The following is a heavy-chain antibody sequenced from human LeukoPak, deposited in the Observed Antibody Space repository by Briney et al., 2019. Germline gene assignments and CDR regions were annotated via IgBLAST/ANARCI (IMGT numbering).Heavy chain of an antibody. CDR3: ARTYYDILTGYNPYFDY. CDR2: ITSGTRT. J-gene: IGHJ4*02. V-gene: IGHV3-21*01. CDR1: GFTFSSHG. D-gene: IGHD3-9*01. Sequence: GGSLRLSCVASGFTFSSHGMNWVRQAPGKGLEWVSGITSGTRTYYADSVKGRFTISRDNAKNSLYLQMNSLRAEDTAVYYCARTYYDILTGYNPYFDYWGQGTLVTVSS.